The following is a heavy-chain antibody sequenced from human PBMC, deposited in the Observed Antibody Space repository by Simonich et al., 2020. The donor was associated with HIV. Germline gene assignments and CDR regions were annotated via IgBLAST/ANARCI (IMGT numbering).Heavy chain of an antibody. V-gene: IGHV1-69*13. CDR3: ARRVYSSSGYAFDI. D-gene: IGHD6-6*01. CDR1: GDTFSNYV. J-gene: IGHJ3*02. CDR2: IITLFDTT. Sequence: QVQLVQSGAEVKKTGSSVKVSCKASGDTFSNYVIGWVRQAPGQGLEWMGGIITLFDTTNYAQNFKGRVTITADDATSTAYMELSSLRSEDTAVYYCARRVYSSSGYAFDIWGQGTMVSVSS.